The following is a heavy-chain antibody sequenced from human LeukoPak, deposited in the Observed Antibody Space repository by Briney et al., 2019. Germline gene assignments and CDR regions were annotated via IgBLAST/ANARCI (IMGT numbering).Heavy chain of an antibody. V-gene: IGHV1-46*01. Sequence: GASVKVSCKASGYTFTSYYMHWVRQAPGQGLEWMGMINPSGGAPNYAQKFQDRVTMTKDTSTSTVYMEVSSLRSEDTAVYYCARKVYASNDYYYEYYLDYWGQGTLVTVSS. J-gene: IGHJ4*02. D-gene: IGHD3-22*01. CDR1: GYTFTSYY. CDR3: ARKVYASNDYYYEYYLDY. CDR2: INPSGGAP.